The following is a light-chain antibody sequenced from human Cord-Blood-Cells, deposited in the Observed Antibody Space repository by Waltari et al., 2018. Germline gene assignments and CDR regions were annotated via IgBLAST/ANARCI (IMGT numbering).Light chain of an antibody. Sequence: QSALTQPASVSGSPGQSITISCTGTSSDVGSYNLVSWYQQHPGTAPKLMIYEGSKRPSVVSNRFAGSKSGTTASLTISGLQAEDEADYYCCSYAGSVVFGGGTKLTVL. J-gene: IGLJ2*01. CDR3: CSYAGSVV. V-gene: IGLV2-23*01. CDR1: SSDVGSYNL. CDR2: EGS.